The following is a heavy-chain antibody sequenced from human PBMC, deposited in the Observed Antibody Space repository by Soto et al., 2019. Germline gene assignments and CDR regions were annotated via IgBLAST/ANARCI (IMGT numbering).Heavy chain of an antibody. CDR1: GYTFTSYG. Sequence: GASVKVSCKASGYTFTSYGISWVRQAPGQGLEWMGWISAYNGNTNYAQKLQGRVTMTTDTSTSTAYMELRSLRSDDTAVYYCARLGYYYDSSGYYDNWFDPWGQGTLVTVSS. D-gene: IGHD3-22*01. CDR3: ARLGYYYDSSGYYDNWFDP. CDR2: ISAYNGNT. J-gene: IGHJ5*02. V-gene: IGHV1-18*01.